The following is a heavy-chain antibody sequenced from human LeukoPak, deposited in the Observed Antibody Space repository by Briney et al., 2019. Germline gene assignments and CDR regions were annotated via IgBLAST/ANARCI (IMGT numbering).Heavy chain of an antibody. CDR3: ARGVTMIVVVIHDWYFDL. V-gene: IGHV4-39*01. D-gene: IGHD3-22*01. Sequence: SETLSLTCTVSDGSIINNNHYWGWTRQPPGKGLEWIGSIYYTRSTYYNPSLKSRVTISVDTSKNQFSLKLTSVTAADTAVYYCARGVTMIVVVIHDWYFDLWGRGTLVTVSS. CDR2: IYYTRST. J-gene: IGHJ2*01. CDR1: DGSIINNNHY.